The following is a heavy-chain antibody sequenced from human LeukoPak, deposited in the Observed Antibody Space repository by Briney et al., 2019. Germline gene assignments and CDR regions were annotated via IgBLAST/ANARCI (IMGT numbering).Heavy chain of an antibody. CDR1: GFTFSNAW. CDR3: TTGIVGATTDY. J-gene: IGHJ4*02. CDR2: IKSKTDGGTT. Sequence: GGSLRLSCAASGFTFSNAWMSWVRQAPGRGLEWVGRIKSKTDGGTTDYAAPVKGRFTISRDDSKNTLYLQMNSLKTEDTAVYYCTTGIVGATTDYWGQGTLVTVSS. D-gene: IGHD1-26*01. V-gene: IGHV3-15*01.